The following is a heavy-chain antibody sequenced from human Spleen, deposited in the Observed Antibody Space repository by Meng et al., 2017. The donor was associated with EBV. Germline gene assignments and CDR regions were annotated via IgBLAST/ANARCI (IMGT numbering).Heavy chain of an antibody. CDR2: INPRNGST. V-gene: IGHV1-2*04. D-gene: IGHD2-21*02. CDR1: GYSFTDPY. J-gene: IGHJ4*02. Sequence: QGQRVQSGPEGKKPGASVKVSCKASGYSFTDPYIHWVRQAPGQGLEWMGWINPRNGSTNSAQSFQGWVTMTRDTPTSTVYMELTSLRSDDTAIYYCAKSIFSNDFFNWGQGTLVTVSS. CDR3: AKSIFSNDFFN.